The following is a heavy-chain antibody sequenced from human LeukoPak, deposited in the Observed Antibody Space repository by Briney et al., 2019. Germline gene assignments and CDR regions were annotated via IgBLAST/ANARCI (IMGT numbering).Heavy chain of an antibody. Sequence: GGSLRLSCAASGLTFSNYWMTWVRQAPGKGLEWVANIKEDGSEKYYVDSVKGRFTISKDNAQNSLYLQMNSLRVQDTAVYYCARDETLRFDYWGLGTLVTVSS. CDR3: ARDETLRFDY. J-gene: IGHJ4*02. V-gene: IGHV3-7*01. CDR2: IKEDGSEK. CDR1: GLTFSNYW.